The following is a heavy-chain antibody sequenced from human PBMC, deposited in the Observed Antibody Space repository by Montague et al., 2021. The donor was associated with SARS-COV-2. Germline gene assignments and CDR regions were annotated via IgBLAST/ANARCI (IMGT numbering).Heavy chain of an antibody. CDR3: ARPGSVSGWFYFDD. J-gene: IGHJ4*02. D-gene: IGHD6-19*01. CDR1: GESIDRDTYY. Sequence: SETLSPTCIVSGESIDRDTYYWGWIRQSPGKGLEWIGSLSSSGSTYYXPSLRGRVTISMDTSKNHFSLKVNSVTATDTAVYFCARPGSVSGWFYFDDWGQGTLVSVSS. V-gene: IGHV4-39*02. CDR2: LSSSGST.